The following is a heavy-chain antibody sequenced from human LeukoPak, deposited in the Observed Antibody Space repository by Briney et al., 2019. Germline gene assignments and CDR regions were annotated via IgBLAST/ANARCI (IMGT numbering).Heavy chain of an antibody. Sequence: SETLSLTCGVSGGSISSSSYYWGWIRQPPGKGLEWIGSIYYSVSTYYIPSLKSRVTISVDTSKSQFSLKLTSVPDADTAVYNCARHVGLAARPGGDFDFWGQGTLVTVSS. CDR2: IYYSVST. CDR1: GGSISSSSYY. D-gene: IGHD6-6*01. V-gene: IGHV4-39*01. J-gene: IGHJ4*02. CDR3: ARHVGLAARPGGDFDF.